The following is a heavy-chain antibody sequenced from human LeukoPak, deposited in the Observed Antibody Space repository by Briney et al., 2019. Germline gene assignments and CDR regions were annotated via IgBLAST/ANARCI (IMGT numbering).Heavy chain of an antibody. CDR3: AKDLVLAVTTFDY. J-gene: IGHJ4*02. CDR1: GFTFSSYA. Sequence: GGSLRLSCAASGFTFSSYAMTCVCPAPGKGLEWVSGISDSGGSTYYADSVKGRFTISRDNSKNTLYLQMNSLRAEDTAVYYCAKDLVLAVTTFDYWGQGTLVTVSS. CDR2: ISDSGGST. V-gene: IGHV3-23*01. D-gene: IGHD4-11*01.